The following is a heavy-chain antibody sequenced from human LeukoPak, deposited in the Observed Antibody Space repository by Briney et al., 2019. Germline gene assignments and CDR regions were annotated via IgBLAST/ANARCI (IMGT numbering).Heavy chain of an antibody. J-gene: IGHJ6*03. CDR2: IYTSGST. Sequence: MSSETLSLTCTVSGGSISSGSYYWSWIRQPAGKGLEWIGRIYTSGSTNYNPFLKSRVTISVDTSKNQFSLKLSSVTAADTAVYYCARDRAIFGVVSYLYYMDVWGKGTTVTVSS. CDR1: GGSISSGSYY. V-gene: IGHV4-61*02. D-gene: IGHD3-3*01. CDR3: ARDRAIFGVVSYLYYMDV.